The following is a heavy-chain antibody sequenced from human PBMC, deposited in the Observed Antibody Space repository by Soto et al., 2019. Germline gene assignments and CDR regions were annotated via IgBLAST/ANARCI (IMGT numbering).Heavy chain of an antibody. CDR1: GFIFSSYW. CDR3: ARVDYYDSRARFNYYGMDV. Sequence: PGGSLRLSCAASGFIFSSYWMSWVRQAPWKGLEWVANIKQDGSEKYYVDSVKGRFTISRDNAKNSLYLQMNSLRAEDTAVYYCARVDYYDSRARFNYYGMDVWGQGTTVTVSS. J-gene: IGHJ6*02. V-gene: IGHV3-7*04. CDR2: IKQDGSEK. D-gene: IGHD3-22*01.